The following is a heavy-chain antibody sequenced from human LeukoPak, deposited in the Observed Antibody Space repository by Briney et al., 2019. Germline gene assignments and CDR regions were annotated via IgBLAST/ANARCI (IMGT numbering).Heavy chain of an antibody. CDR3: AREYGDFDY. CDR2: ISSRGDT. J-gene: IGHJ4*02. Sequence: SETLSLTCIVSGGSITNYYWSWIRQPAGKGLQWIGRISSRGDTNYNPSLKSRVFMSIDRSKNQFSLKLLSLTAADTAVYYCAREYGDFDYWGRGTLVTVPS. CDR1: GGSITNYY. V-gene: IGHV4-4*07. D-gene: IGHD4-17*01.